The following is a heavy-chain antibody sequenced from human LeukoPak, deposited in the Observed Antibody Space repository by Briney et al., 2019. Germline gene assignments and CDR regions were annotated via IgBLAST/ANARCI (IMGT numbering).Heavy chain of an antibody. D-gene: IGHD2-15*01. CDR1: GFTSSRYA. V-gene: IGHV3-23*01. CDR2: ISVSGNT. Sequence: GGSLRLSCAAFGFTSSRYAMGWVRQGPGKGLEWVSAISVSGNTYHADSVKGRFTISRDSSKNTLYLQMNSLRAGDAAVYYCAKAPVTTCSGAYCYPFDYWSEGTLVTVSS. J-gene: IGHJ4*02. CDR3: AKAPVTTCSGAYCYPFDY.